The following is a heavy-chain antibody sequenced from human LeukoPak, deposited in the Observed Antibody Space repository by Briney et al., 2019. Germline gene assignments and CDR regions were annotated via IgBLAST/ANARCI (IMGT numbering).Heavy chain of an antibody. CDR1: GYTFTGYY. CDR2: INPNSGGT. D-gene: IGHD6-6*01. CDR3: ARDLGNALVEQLAPHYYYYYMDV. V-gene: IGHV1-2*02. J-gene: IGHJ6*03. Sequence: ASVKVSCKASGYTFTGYYMHWVRQAPGQGLEWMGWINPNSGGTNYAQKFQGRVTMTRDTSISTAYMELSRLRSDDTAVYYCARDLGNALVEQLAPHYYYYYMDVWGQGTLVTVSS.